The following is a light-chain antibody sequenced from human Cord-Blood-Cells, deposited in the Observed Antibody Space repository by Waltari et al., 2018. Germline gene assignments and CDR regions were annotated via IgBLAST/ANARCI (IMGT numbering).Light chain of an antibody. CDR1: SRDVGGYNS. CDR2: DVR. J-gene: IGLJ1*01. CDR3: SSYTSSSTYV. V-gene: IGLV2-14*01. Sequence: QSAPTHPASVSGSPGQSIPTPCTGTSRDVGGYNSVSCDQQHPGKAPKLMIYDVRNRPSGGSNRFSGAKSGNTASLTISGLQAEDEADYYCSSYTSSSTYVFGTGTKVTVL.